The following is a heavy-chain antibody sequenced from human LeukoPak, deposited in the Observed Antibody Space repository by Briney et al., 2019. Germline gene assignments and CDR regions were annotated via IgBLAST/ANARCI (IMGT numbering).Heavy chain of an antibody. J-gene: IGHJ5*02. V-gene: IGHV1-8*01. Sequence: ASVKVSCKASGYTFTSYDINWVRQATGQGLEWMGWMNPNSGNTGYAQKFQGRVTMTRNTSISTAYMELSSLRSEDTAVYYCARVFGTTYYYDSSGYNWFDPWGQGTLATVSS. CDR2: MNPNSGNT. CDR1: GYTFTSYD. D-gene: IGHD3-22*01. CDR3: ARVFGTTYYYDSSGYNWFDP.